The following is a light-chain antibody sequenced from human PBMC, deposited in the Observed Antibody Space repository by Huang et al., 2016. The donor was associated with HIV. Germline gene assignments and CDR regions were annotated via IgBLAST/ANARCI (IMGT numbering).Light chain of an antibody. CDR1: QSINSY. CDR2: AAS. Sequence: DIQMTQSPSSLSASVGDRVTITCRARQSINSYLNWYQQKPGKAPKVLIYAASSLQSGVPSRFSGSGSGTDFTLTINSLQPEDFAIYYCQQSYNTPLTFGGGTRLEIK. CDR3: QQSYNTPLT. J-gene: IGKJ4*01. V-gene: IGKV1-39*01.